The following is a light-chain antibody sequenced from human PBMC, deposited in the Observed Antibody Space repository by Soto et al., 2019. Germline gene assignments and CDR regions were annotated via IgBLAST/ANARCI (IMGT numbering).Light chain of an antibody. J-gene: IGKJ4*01. CDR1: QDITYW. Sequence: DIQMTQSPSSVSASVGDRVTITCRASQDITYWLAWYQQTPGTVPKVLIYDASSLQGGVPSRFSGSGSGTDFTLTISSLQPEDSATYYCQQAHSCPLTFGGGTKVEIK. V-gene: IGKV1D-12*01. CDR3: QQAHSCPLT. CDR2: DAS.